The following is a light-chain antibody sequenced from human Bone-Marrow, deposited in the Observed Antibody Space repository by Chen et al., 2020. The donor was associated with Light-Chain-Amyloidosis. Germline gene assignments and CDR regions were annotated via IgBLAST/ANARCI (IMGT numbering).Light chain of an antibody. CDR3: SSYTITITLV. CDR2: EVT. J-gene: IGLJ1*01. Sequence: QSALTQPASVSGSPGQSITISCTGTSSDVGGDNHVSWYQQHPDKAPKLMIYEVTNRPSWVPDRFSGSKSDNTASLTISGRQTEDEADYFCSSYTITITLVFGSGTRVTVL. V-gene: IGLV2-14*01. CDR1: SSDVGGDNH.